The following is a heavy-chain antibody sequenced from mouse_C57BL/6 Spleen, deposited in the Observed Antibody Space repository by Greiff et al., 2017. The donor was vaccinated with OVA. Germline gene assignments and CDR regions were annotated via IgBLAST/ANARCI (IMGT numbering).Heavy chain of an antibody. CDR1: GYTFTSYW. V-gene: IGHV1-69*01. J-gene: IGHJ1*03. Sequence: QVQLQQPGAELVMPGASVKLSCKASGYTFTSYWMHWVKQRPGQGLEWIGEIDPSDSYTNYNQKFKGKSTLTVDKSSSTAYMQLSSLTSEDSAVYDCARLYYDVWGTETTVTVSS. CDR3: ARLYYDV. CDR2: IDPSDSYT.